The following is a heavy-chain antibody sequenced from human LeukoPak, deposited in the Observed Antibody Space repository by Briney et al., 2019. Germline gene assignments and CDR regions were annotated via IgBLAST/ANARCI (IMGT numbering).Heavy chain of an antibody. CDR3: ARGKKYYYGSAGY. D-gene: IGHD3-10*01. CDR2: IKQDGSEK. J-gene: IGHJ4*02. Sequence: PGGSLRLSCAASGFTFSSYWMSWVRQAPGKGLEWVANIKQDGSEKYYVDSVKGRFTISRDNSKNTLYLQMNSLRAEDTAVYYCARGKKYYYGSAGYWGQGTLVTVSS. V-gene: IGHV3-7*01. CDR1: GFTFSSYW.